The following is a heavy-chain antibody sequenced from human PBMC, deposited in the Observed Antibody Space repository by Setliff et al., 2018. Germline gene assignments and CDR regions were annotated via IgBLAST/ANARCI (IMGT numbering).Heavy chain of an antibody. CDR1: GNIFTGHF. V-gene: IGHV1-2*02. J-gene: IGHJ4*02. Sequence: ASVKVSCKASGNIFTGHFLHWVRQAPGQGLEWMGWINPDTGDTHYPVNFQGRVTMTRDTSISTGSMELSRLRSDDTAAYFCARSTNYGMRFWFDNWGQGALVTVSS. CDR3: ARSTNYGMRFWFDN. CDR2: INPDTGDT. D-gene: IGHD1-7*01.